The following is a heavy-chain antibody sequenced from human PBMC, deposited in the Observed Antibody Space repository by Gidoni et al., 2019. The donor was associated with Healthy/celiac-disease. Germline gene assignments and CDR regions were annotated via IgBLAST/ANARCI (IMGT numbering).Heavy chain of an antibody. CDR3: ARDRAAGVDY. CDR1: GFPFSSYG. CDR2: IWYDGSNK. D-gene: IGHD6-13*01. V-gene: IGHV3-33*01. Sequence: QVQLVESGGGVVQPGRSLRLSCSASGFPFSSYGMNWVRQAPGKGLEWVAVIWYDGSNKYYADSVKGRFTISRDNSKNTLYLQMNSLRAEDTAVYYCARDRAAGVDYWGQGTLVTVSS. J-gene: IGHJ4*02.